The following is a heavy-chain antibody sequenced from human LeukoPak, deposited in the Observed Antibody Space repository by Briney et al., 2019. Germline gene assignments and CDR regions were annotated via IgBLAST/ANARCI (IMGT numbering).Heavy chain of an antibody. J-gene: IGHJ4*02. Sequence: GGSLRLSCAASGFTFSSYEMNWVRQAPGKGLEWVSYISSSGSTIYYADSVKGRFTISRDNAKNSLYLQMNSLRAEDTAAYYCARKGKGSFDYWGQGTLVTVSS. CDR2: ISSSGSTI. CDR1: GFTFSSYE. V-gene: IGHV3-48*03. CDR3: ARKGKGSFDY.